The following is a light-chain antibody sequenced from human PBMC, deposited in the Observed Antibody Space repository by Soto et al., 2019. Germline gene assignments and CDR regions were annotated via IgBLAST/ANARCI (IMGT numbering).Light chain of an antibody. J-gene: IGLJ1*01. CDR2: DIT. V-gene: IGLV2-14*01. Sequence: QSVLTQPASVSGSPGQSITISCTGTSSDVGAYIYVSWYQQHPGKAPKLMIYDITNRPSGVSNRFSGSKSGNTASLTISGLPAEEEADYYCVSFTTSSSYVLGTGTKVTVL. CDR1: SSDVGAYIY. CDR3: VSFTTSSSYV.